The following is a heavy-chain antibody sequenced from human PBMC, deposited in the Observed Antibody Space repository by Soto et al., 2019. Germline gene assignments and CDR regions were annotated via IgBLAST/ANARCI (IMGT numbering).Heavy chain of an antibody. Sequence: VRLVQSGAEVKKPGASVKVYCKASGYTSTAYPMHWVRQAPGQRLEWMGWINVANGNTGYSQKFQGRVTVTRDTSASTVYRELSSLTSQDTAVYYCARKDYYGAGIYYFDHWGQANLVTVSS. CDR3: ARKDYYGAGIYYFDH. D-gene: IGHD3-10*01. J-gene: IGHJ4*02. CDR2: INVANGNT. CDR1: GYTSTAYP. V-gene: IGHV1-3*01.